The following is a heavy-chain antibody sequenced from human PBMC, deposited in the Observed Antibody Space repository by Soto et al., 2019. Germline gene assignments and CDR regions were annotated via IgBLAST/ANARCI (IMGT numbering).Heavy chain of an antibody. CDR1: GFTFSNYD. J-gene: IGHJ4*02. CDR2: VSYDGNVK. V-gene: IGHV3-30*18. D-gene: IGHD6-25*01. CDR3: AKERTAKAAAEFDY. Sequence: QVHLVESGGGVVQPGRSLRLSCAASGFTFSNYDLQWVHQAPGKGLEWVAVVSYDGNVKFYADSVKGRFTISRDNSKNTLYLQMNSLRTEDTAIYYCAKERTAKAAAEFDYWGQETLVTVSS.